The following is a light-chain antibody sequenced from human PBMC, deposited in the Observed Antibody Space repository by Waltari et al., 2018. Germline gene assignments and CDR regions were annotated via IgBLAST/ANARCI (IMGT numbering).Light chain of an antibody. CDR3: LQYNSYPWT. CDR2: KAS. Sequence: DIQVTQSPSTLSASVGDRVHITCRASQSIVVWLAWYQQKPGKAPRLLIYKASYLESGVPSRFSGSGSGTEFTLTISSLQADDFATYYCLQYNSYPWTFGQGTKVEIK. J-gene: IGKJ1*01. V-gene: IGKV1-5*03. CDR1: QSIVVW.